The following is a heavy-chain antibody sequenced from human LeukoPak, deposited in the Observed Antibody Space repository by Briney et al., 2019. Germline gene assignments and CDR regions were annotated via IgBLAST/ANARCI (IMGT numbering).Heavy chain of an antibody. D-gene: IGHD2-21*01. CDR1: GYDFLQYY. J-gene: IGHJ4*02. V-gene: IGHV1-46*01. CDR2: INPGGGRT. Sequence: ASVKVSCKASGYDFLQYYIHWVRQAPGQGLEWMGIINPGGGRTTYAQKFQGRATMTRDTSTDTLYMELSSLKSEGTATYYCARSRHVISLPTQFYFDSWGQGTLITVSS. CDR3: ARSRHVISLPTQFYFDS.